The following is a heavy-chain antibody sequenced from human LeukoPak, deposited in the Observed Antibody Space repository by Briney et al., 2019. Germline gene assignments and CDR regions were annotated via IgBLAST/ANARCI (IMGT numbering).Heavy chain of an antibody. V-gene: IGHV1-18*01. Sequence: ASVKVSCKASGYTFTSYGISWVRQAPGQGLEWMGWISAYNGHTNYAQKLQGRVTMTTDASTTTAYMELRSLRSDDTAVYYCVRDGHRLYDYYYYYMDVWGKGTTVTVSS. J-gene: IGHJ6*03. CDR1: GYTFTSYG. CDR3: VRDGHRLYDYYYYYMDV. CDR2: ISAYNGHT. D-gene: IGHD2-2*02.